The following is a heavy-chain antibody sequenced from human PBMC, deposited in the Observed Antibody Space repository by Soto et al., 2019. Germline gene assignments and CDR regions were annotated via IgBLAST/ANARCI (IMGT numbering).Heavy chain of an antibody. CDR1: TGSITSGDYF. CDR2: MHSSGGT. D-gene: IGHD2-15*01. V-gene: IGHV4-39*01. Sequence: QLLESGPGLVKPSETLSLTCTVSTGSITSGDYFWGWIRQPPGKGLEFIGSMHSSGGTYYSPSPKDRVSISMDKSKNQFSLKLTSVTTADTAVYFCAGVVVGATRQTGSDHWGQGTLVTVS. CDR3: AGVVVGATRQTGSDH. J-gene: IGHJ4*02.